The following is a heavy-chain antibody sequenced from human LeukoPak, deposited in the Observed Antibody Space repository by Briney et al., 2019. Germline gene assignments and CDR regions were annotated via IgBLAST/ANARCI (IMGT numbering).Heavy chain of an antibody. CDR3: ARGVVVTVPSFDN. CDR2: ISPYNGNT. D-gene: IGHD2-21*02. V-gene: IGHV1-18*01. CDR1: GGTFNNYT. Sequence: ASVKVSCKASGGTFNNYTISWVRQAPGQGREWMGWISPYNGNTYFAQKLQGRVSMTTDTSTSTANMELRSLRSDDTAVYFCARGVVVTVPSFDNWGQGTLVTVSS. J-gene: IGHJ4*02.